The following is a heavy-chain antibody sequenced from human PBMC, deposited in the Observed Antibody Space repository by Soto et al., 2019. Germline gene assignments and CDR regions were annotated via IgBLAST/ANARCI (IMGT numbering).Heavy chain of an antibody. Sequence: SETLSLTCTVSGGSISSSSYYWGWIRQPPGKGLEWIGSIYYSGSTYYNPSLKSRVTISVDTSKNQFSLKLSSVTAADTAVYYCAGHSIRFLEWLGGDNWFDPWGQGTLVTVSS. CDR2: IYYSGST. V-gene: IGHV4-39*01. D-gene: IGHD3-3*01. CDR3: AGHSIRFLEWLGGDNWFDP. J-gene: IGHJ5*02. CDR1: GGSISSSSYY.